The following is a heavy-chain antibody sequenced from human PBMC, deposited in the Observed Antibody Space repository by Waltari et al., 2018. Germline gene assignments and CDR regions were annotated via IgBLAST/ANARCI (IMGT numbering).Heavy chain of an antibody. D-gene: IGHD5-18*01. J-gene: IGHJ4*02. CDR3: ARASISRDTGNTFDS. CDR1: GFTFSAFW. V-gene: IGHV3-74*01. Sequence: EVHLVESGGGLVRPGGSLRLSCAASGFTFSAFWLPWVRQAQGKGPQWVARISGDGAGTHYADSVRGRFTISRDNANNMVYLQMNSLSDDDTATYFCARASISRDTGNTFDSWGQGNLVTVSS. CDR2: ISGDGAGT.